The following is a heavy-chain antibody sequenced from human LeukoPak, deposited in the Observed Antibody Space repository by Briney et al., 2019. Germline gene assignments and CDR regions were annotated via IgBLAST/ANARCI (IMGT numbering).Heavy chain of an antibody. CDR2: ISGSGGST. V-gene: IGHV3-23*01. Sequence: GGSLRLSCAASGFTFSSYAMSWVRQAPGKGLEWISAISGSGGSTYYADSVKGRFTISRDNSKNTLYLQMNSLRAEGTAVYYCAKDKAAPAVTLLPDYWGQGTLVTVSS. CDR3: AKDKAAPAVTLLPDY. J-gene: IGHJ4*02. CDR1: GFTFSSYA. D-gene: IGHD6-13*01.